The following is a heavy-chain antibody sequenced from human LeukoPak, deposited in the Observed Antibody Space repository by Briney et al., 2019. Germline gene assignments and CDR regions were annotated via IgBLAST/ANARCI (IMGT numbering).Heavy chain of an antibody. CDR1: GGSISSYY. V-gene: IGHV4-59*01. D-gene: IGHD2-21*02. CDR2: IYYSGST. CDR3: ASGSVVTATQYYFDY. Sequence: SETLSLTCTVSGGSISSYYWSWIRQPPGKGLEWIRYIYYSGSTNYNPSLKSRVTISVDTSKNQFSLKLSSVTAADTAVYYCASGSVVTATQYYFDYWGQGTLVTVSS. J-gene: IGHJ4*02.